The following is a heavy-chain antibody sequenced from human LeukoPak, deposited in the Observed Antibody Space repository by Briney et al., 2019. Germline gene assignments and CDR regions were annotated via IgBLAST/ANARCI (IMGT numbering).Heavy chain of an antibody. Sequence: GESLKISCKGTGYRFNSYWIGWVRQMPGQGLQWMGVIYGGDSEIRYSPSFQGQVTISADKSINTAYLQWSSLKASDTAMYYCARLSEELEAHFDFWGQGTPVTVSS. V-gene: IGHV5-51*01. J-gene: IGHJ4*02. D-gene: IGHD1-1*01. CDR3: ARLSEELEAHFDF. CDR2: IYGGDSEI. CDR1: GYRFNSYW.